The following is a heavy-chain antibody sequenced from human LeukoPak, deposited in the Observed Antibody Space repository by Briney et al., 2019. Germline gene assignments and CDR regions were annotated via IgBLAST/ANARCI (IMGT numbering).Heavy chain of an antibody. Sequence: GASVKVSCKASGYTFTSYYMHWVRQAPGQGLEWMGIINPSGGSTSYAQKFQGRVTMTRDTSTSTVYMELSSLRSEDTAVYYCARDQSEYCTNGVCSSYYFDYWGQGTLVTVSS. D-gene: IGHD2-8*01. J-gene: IGHJ4*02. V-gene: IGHV1-46*01. CDR1: GYTFTSYY. CDR3: ARDQSEYCTNGVCSSYYFDY. CDR2: INPSGGST.